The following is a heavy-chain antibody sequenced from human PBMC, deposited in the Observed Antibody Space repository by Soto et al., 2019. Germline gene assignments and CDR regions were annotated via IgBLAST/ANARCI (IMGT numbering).Heavy chain of an antibody. CDR2: IDSTSMHI. CDR3: ARLVGAYQHYIDY. Sequence: EVQLVESWGGLVKPGGSLRLSCAASGFTFSSNSMIWVRQAPGKGLEWVSYIDSTSMHIYYADSVKGRFTITRDNAKKSVYLQMTSLRAEDTAVYYCARLVGAYQHYIDYWGQGTLVTVSS. V-gene: IGHV3-21*02. D-gene: IGHD1-26*01. CDR1: GFTFSSNS. J-gene: IGHJ4*02.